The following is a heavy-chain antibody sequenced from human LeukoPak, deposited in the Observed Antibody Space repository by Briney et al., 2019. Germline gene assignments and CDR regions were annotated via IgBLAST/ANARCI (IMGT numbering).Heavy chain of an antibody. CDR3: AKDLWFGGSADS. Sequence: PGGSLRLSCAASGFTFSSYAMSWVRQAPGKGLEWVSAISGSGGSTYYADSVKGRFTISRDNSKNTLYLQMNSLTADDTALYYCAKDLWFGGSADSWGQGTLVTVSS. CDR1: GFTFSSYA. CDR2: ISGSGGST. V-gene: IGHV3-23*01. J-gene: IGHJ5*01. D-gene: IGHD3-10*01.